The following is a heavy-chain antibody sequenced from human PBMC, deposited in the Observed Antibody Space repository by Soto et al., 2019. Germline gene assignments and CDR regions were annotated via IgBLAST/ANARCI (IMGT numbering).Heavy chain of an antibody. CDR2: IKSDGSGT. CDR3: VRGYGDYTDGNGYLGRH. CDR1: GFTFSSYW. D-gene: IGHD5-18*01. J-gene: IGHJ1*01. V-gene: IGHV3-74*01. Sequence: EVQLVESGGGLVQPGGSLRLSCVASGFTFSSYWMHWVRQAPGKGPLWVSRIKSDGSGTYYADSVQGRLTISRDNAKNTLYLKINSLSAEDTSVYYCVRGYGDYTDGNGYLGRHWGQGTLVTVSS.